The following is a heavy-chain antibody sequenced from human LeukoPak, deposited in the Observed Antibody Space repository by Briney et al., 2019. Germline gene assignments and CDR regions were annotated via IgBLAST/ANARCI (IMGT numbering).Heavy chain of an antibody. J-gene: IGHJ4*02. V-gene: IGHV3-74*01. CDR1: RFAFSSYW. CDR2: INSDGSST. Sequence: GGSLRLSCAASRFAFSSYWMHWVRQAPGKGLVWVSRINSDGSSTSYADSVKGRFTISRDNAKNTLYLQMNSLRAEDTAVYSCAREDSSGWHVDYWGQGTLVTVSS. CDR3: AREDSSGWHVDY. D-gene: IGHD6-19*01.